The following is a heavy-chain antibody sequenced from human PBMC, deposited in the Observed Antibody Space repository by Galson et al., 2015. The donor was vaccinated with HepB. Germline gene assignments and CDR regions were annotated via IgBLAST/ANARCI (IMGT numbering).Heavy chain of an antibody. CDR3: ARVCQKWCMLYGMDV. D-gene: IGHD2-8*01. J-gene: IGHJ6*02. Sequence: LRLSCAASGFTFGGYWMTWVRQAPGKGLEWVANLKQDGTEKYYVDSVKGRFTISRDNAKNSLYLQMNSLRAEDTAVYYCARVCQKWCMLYGMDVWGQGTTVTVSS. CDR2: LKQDGTEK. CDR1: GFTFGGYW. V-gene: IGHV3-7*01.